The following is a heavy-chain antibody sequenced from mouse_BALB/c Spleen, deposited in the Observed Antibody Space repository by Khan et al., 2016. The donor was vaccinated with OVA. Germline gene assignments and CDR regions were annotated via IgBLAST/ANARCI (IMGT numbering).Heavy chain of an antibody. CDR2: IRYDGNS. D-gene: IGHD3-1*01. CDR3: ARGGSSGPAGFDY. J-gene: IGHJ3*01. CDR1: GYSITSGYF. V-gene: IGHV3-6*02. Sequence: EVKLLESGPGLVKPSQSLSLTCSVTGYSITSGYFWNWIRQFPGNKLEWMGYIRYDGNSNYNPSLKNRISITRDTSKNQFFLKLHSVTPEDTATYYCARGGSSGPAGFDYWGQGTLVTVSA.